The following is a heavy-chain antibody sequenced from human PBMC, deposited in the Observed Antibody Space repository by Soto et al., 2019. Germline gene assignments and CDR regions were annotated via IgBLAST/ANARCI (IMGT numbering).Heavy chain of an antibody. CDR1: GGTFRSYP. J-gene: IGHJ4*02. D-gene: IGHD2-2*01. V-gene: IGHV1-69*12. Sequence: VKLVQFGVEVKKPGSWVKVSCKAPGGTFRSYPISWVLQAPGQGLDWMGGIIPNFVIANYAQKFQGRVTITADESTSRAYMELSSLRSEDTAVYYCARSSLTEYDYWGQGTLVTVSS. CDR2: IIPNFVIA. CDR3: ARSSLTEYDY.